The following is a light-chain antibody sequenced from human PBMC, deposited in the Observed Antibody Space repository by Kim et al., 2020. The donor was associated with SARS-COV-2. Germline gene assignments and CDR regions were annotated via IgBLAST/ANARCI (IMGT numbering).Light chain of an antibody. V-gene: IGLV2-11*01. CDR1: RRDVGGYNC. CDR2: DVS. CDR3: CSYAGSYGVV. J-gene: IGLJ2*01. Sequence: GESVTISCTGTRRDVGGYNCVSWYQQHPGKAPKLVIYDVSKRPSGVPDRFSGSKSGNTASLTISGLQAEDEADYYCCSYAGSYGVVFGGGTQLTVL.